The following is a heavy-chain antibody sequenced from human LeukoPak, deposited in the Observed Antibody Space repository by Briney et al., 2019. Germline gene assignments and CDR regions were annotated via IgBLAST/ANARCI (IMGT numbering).Heavy chain of an antibody. D-gene: IGHD6-13*01. CDR1: GFTFSDYY. Sequence: RPGGSLRLSCAASGFTFSDYYMSWIRQAPGKGLEWVSTITSEAITLYAHSVKGRFTVSRDNSNNTLHLQMNSLTADDTALYYCAKDLNMAAAHIRMDVWGQGTTVTVSS. V-gene: IGHV3-53*01. J-gene: IGHJ6*02. CDR3: AKDLNMAAAHIRMDV. CDR2: ITSEAIT.